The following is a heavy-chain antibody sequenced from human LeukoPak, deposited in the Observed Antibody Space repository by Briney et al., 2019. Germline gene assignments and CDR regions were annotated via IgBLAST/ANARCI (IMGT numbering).Heavy chain of an antibody. CDR2: ISGSGGST. CDR1: GFTFSSYA. CDR3: AKVANGGGDY. Sequence: PGGSLRLSCAAPGFTFSSYAMSWVRQAPGKGLEWVSAISGSGGSTYYADSVKGRFTISRDNSKSTLYLQMSSLRAEDTAIYYCAKVANGGGDYWGQGTLVTVSS. D-gene: IGHD2-8*01. V-gene: IGHV3-23*01. J-gene: IGHJ4*02.